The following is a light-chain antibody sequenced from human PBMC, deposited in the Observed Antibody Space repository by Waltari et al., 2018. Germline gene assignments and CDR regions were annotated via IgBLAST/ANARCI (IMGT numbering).Light chain of an antibody. CDR1: QSVSTNY. V-gene: IGKV3-20*01. CDR3: QHYGSSPYT. CDR2: GAS. J-gene: IGKJ2*01. Sequence: EIVLTQSPGTLSLSPGERATLSCRASQSVSTNYLAWYQQKPGQAPRLIIYGASSRATGIPDRFSGSGSGTDFTLTIRRLETEDFAVYYCQHYGSSPYTFGQGAKLEIK.